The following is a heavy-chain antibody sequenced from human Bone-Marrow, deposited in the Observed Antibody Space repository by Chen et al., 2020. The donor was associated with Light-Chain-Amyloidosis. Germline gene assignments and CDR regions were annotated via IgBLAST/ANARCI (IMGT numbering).Heavy chain of an antibody. CDR1: GFTFGDYA. J-gene: IGHJ6*02. D-gene: IGHD6-13*01. Sequence: EVQLVEFGGDFVQPGRSLRLSCTGSGFTFGDYAVSWLRQAPGKGLEWVGFIRRKSYGGTTEYAASVKGRFTISRDDSISTAYLQMNSLRTDDTAVYSCTSGAAADKYYYRLDVWGQGTTVTVSS. CDR3: TSGAAADKYYYRLDV. V-gene: IGHV3-49*03. CDR2: IRRKSYGGTT.